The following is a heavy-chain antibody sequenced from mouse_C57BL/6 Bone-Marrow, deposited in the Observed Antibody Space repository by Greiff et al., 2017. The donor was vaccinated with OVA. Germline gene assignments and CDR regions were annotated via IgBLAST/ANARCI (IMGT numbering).Heavy chain of an antibody. V-gene: IGHV1-81*01. CDR2: IYPRSGNT. J-gene: IGHJ3*01. CDR3: AREGTYYYNYWFAY. Sequence: VKLMESGAELARPGASVKLSCKASGYTFTSYGISWVKQRTGQGLEWIGEIYPRSGNTYYNEKFKGKATLTADKSSSTAYVELRSLTSKDSAVYFCAREGTYYYNYWFAYWGQGTLVTVSA. CDR1: GYTFTSYG. D-gene: IGHD2-10*01.